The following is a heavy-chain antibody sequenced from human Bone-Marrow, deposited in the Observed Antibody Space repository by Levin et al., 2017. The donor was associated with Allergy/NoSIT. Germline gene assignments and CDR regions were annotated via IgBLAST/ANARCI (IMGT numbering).Heavy chain of an antibody. V-gene: IGHV1-2*06. Sequence: ASVKVSCKAFGYTFTGHYMHWVRQAPGQGLEWMGRINPITGTTNYAQKFQGRVTMTRDTSDSTAYMELSSLGSDDTAVYYCAIHKNSGWYLYYFDLWGQGTLVPVSS. J-gene: IGHJ4*02. CDR2: INPITGTT. D-gene: IGHD6-19*01. CDR3: AIHKNSGWYLYYFDL. CDR1: GYTFTGHY.